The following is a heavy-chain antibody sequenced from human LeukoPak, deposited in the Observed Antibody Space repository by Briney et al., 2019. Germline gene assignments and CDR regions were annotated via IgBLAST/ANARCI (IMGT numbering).Heavy chain of an antibody. J-gene: IGHJ4*02. CDR2: INHSGST. CDR1: GGSFSGYY. CDR3: ARYGPVVVPAAIRGSSFDY. Sequence: SETLSLTCAVYGGSFSGYYWSWIRQPPGKGLEWIGEINHSGSTNYNPSLKSRVTISVDTSKNQFSLKLSSVTAADTAVYYCARYGPVVVPAAIRGSSFDYWGQGTLVTVSS. D-gene: IGHD2-2*02. V-gene: IGHV4-34*01.